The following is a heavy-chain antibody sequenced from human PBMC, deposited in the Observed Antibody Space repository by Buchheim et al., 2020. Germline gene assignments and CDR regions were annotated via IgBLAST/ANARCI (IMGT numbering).Heavy chain of an antibody. J-gene: IGHJ6*02. V-gene: IGHV4-34*01. CDR2: INHRGST. CDR3: AREAVEAAAGTSDYYGMDV. Sequence: QVQLQQWGAGLLKPSETLSLTCAVYGGSFSGYYWSWIRQPPGKGLEWIGEINHRGSTNYKPSPKSRVTISVDTSKNQFSLKLSSVTAADTAVYYCAREAVEAAAGTSDYYGMDVWGQGTT. CDR1: GGSFSGYY. D-gene: IGHD6-13*01.